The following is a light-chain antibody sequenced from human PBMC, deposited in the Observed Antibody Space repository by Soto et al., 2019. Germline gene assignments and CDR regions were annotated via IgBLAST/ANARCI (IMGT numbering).Light chain of an antibody. J-gene: IGKJ4*01. Sequence: DIQLTQSPSFLSASVGDRLTITCRASQDIRRSLAWYQQKPGKAPNLLIYTVSTLHSGVPSRFSGSRSGTEFLLTISILQPEDFATYYCQQFNSSPFTFGGGTKVEI. CDR1: QDIRRS. CDR3: QQFNSSPFT. V-gene: IGKV1-9*01. CDR2: TVS.